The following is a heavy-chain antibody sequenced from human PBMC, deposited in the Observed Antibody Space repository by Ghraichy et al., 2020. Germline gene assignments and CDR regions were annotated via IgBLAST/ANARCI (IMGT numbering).Heavy chain of an antibody. CDR3: AKGRDIVATITLVDY. CDR2: ISGSGGST. Sequence: LSLTCAASGFTFSSYAMSWVRQAPGKGLEWVSAISGSGGSTYYADSVKGRFTISRYNSKNTLYLQMNSLRAEDTAVYYCAKGRDIVATITLVDYWGQGTLFTVSS. D-gene: IGHD5-12*01. J-gene: IGHJ4*02. CDR1: GFTFSSYA. V-gene: IGHV3-23*01.